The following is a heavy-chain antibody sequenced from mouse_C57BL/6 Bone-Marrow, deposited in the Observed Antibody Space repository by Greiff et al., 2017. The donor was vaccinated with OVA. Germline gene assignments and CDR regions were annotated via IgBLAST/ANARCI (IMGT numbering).Heavy chain of an antibody. CDR2: ISSGGDYI. CDR1: GFTFSSYA. Sequence: EVQLVESGAGLVKPGGSLKLSCAASGFTFSSYAMSWVRQTPEKRLEWVAYISSGGDYIYYADTVKGRFTISRDNARNTLYLQMSSLKSEDTAMYYCTRASDYYGSSYAAYWGQGTLVTVSA. CDR3: TRASDYYGSSYAAY. J-gene: IGHJ3*01. D-gene: IGHD1-1*01. V-gene: IGHV5-9-1*02.